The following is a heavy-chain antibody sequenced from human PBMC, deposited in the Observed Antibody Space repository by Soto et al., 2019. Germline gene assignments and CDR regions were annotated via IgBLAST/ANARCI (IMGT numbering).Heavy chain of an antibody. D-gene: IGHD7-27*01. Sequence: SETLSLTCAVSGGSISSGGYSWSWIRQPPGKCLEWIGYIYHSGSTYYNPSLKSRVTISVDRSKNQFSLKLSSVTAADTAVYYCARVRRWGSWNFDYWGQGTLVTVYS. CDR1: GGSISSGGYS. CDR3: ARVRRWGSWNFDY. J-gene: IGHJ4*02. V-gene: IGHV4-30-2*01. CDR2: IYHSGST.